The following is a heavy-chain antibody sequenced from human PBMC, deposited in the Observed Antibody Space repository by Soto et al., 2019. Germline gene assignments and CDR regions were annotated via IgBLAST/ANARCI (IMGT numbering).Heavy chain of an antibody. V-gene: IGHV3-48*03. J-gene: IGHJ4*02. Sequence: EVQLAESGGGLVQPGGSLRLSCAASGFTFSSSEMIWVRQSPGKGLEWVSYISSTGITKYYADSMKGRITISRDNAKNSLYLRMNSLTVEDTAIYYCATYPWGSSIDYWGQGTLVTVSS. CDR1: GFTFSSSE. CDR2: ISSTGITK. D-gene: IGHD3-16*01. CDR3: ATYPWGSSIDY.